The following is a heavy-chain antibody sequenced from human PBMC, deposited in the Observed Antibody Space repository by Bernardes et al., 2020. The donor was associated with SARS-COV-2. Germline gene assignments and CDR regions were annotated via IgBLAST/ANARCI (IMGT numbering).Heavy chain of an antibody. Sequence: SVKVSCKASGYTFTGYYMHWVRQAPGQGLEWMGWINPNSGGTNYAQKFQGWVTMTRDTSISTAYMELSRLRSDDTAVYYCARSPDYYDSSGYYVYWGQGTLVTVSS. CDR1: GYTFTGYY. J-gene: IGHJ4*02. CDR2: INPNSGGT. CDR3: ARSPDYYDSSGYYVY. D-gene: IGHD3-22*01. V-gene: IGHV1-2*04.